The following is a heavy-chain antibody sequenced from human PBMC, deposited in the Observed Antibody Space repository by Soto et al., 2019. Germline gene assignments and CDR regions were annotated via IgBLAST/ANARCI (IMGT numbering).Heavy chain of an antibody. Sequence: QVQVVQSGAEVKKPGSSVKVSCKASGGTFSSYTITWVRQASGQGLEWLGRIIPIFGVTNYAQKFQDRLTMSADRPTTTAYMELSSLTSADTAVYYCVRDWESTTQTWGFGDSWGQGTLVTVSS. D-gene: IGHD3-10*01. CDR1: GGTFSSYT. CDR3: VRDWESTTQTWGFGDS. CDR2: IIPIFGVT. V-gene: IGHV1-69*04. J-gene: IGHJ4*02.